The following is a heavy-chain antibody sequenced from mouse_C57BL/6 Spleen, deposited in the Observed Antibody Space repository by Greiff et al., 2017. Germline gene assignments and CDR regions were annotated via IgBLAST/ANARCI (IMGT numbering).Heavy chain of an antibody. CDR3: TRSGTVVNYAMDY. J-gene: IGHJ4*01. V-gene: IGHV1-15*01. CDR1: GYTFTDYE. Sequence: QVQLQQSGAELVRPGASVTLSCKASGYTFTDYEMHWVKQTPVHGLEWIGAIDPETGGTAYNQKFKGKAILTADKSSSTAYMELRSLTSEDSAVYYCTRSGTVVNYAMDYWGQGTSVTVSS. D-gene: IGHD1-1*01. CDR2: IDPETGGT.